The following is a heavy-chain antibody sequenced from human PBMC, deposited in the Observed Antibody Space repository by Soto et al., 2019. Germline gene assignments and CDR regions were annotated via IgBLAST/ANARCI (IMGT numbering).Heavy chain of an antibody. CDR3: ARGAQDYYYGMDV. V-gene: IGHV4-34*01. CDR1: GGSFSGYY. Sequence: PSETLSLTCAVYGGSFSGYYWSWIRQPPGKGLEWIGEINHSGSTNYNPSLKSRVTISVDTSKNQFSLKLSSVTAADTAVYYCARGAQDYYYGMDVRAQGTTVTVSS. CDR2: INHSGST. J-gene: IGHJ6*02.